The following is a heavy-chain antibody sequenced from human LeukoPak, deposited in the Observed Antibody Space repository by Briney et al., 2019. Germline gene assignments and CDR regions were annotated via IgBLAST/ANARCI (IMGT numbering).Heavy chain of an antibody. CDR1: GFTLSNYW. J-gene: IGHJ4*02. CDR2: INGDGSST. CDR3: ARESSWAPDY. V-gene: IGHV3-74*01. Sequence: GGSLRLSCAASGFTLSNYWMHWVRQAPGKGLVWVSRINGDGSSTSNADAVKGRFTISRGNAKNTLFLQMNSLRAEDTAVYYCARESSWAPDYWGQGTLVTVSS. D-gene: IGHD1-26*01.